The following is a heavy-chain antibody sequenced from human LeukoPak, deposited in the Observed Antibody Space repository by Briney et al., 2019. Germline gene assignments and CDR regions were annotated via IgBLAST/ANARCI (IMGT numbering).Heavy chain of an antibody. J-gene: IGHJ5*02. CDR2: IYPGASDT. D-gene: IGHD2-2*01. CDR1: GYRFTSYW. CDR3: ARVYCSSTSCPENWFDP. Sequence: KRGESLKISCKGSGYRFTSYWIGWVRQMPGKGLEWMGIIYPGASDTRYSPSFQGQVTISADKSISTAYLQWSSLKASDTAMYYCARVYCSSTSCPENWFDPWGQGTLVTVSS. V-gene: IGHV5-51*01.